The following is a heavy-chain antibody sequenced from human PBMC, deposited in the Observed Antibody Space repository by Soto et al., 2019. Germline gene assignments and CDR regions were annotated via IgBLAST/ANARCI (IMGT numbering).Heavy chain of an antibody. D-gene: IGHD6-6*01. CDR1: GASISTAIYY. Sequence: PSETLSLTCTASGASISTAIYYWGWARQPPGKGLEWIGTVYYTGSTYYNPSLKSRVTISVDTSNNHFSLNLSSVTAADTAVYYCARRTGSSTYYFDYWGQGAPVTVSS. CDR3: ARRTGSSTYYFDY. V-gene: IGHV4-39*02. CDR2: VYYTGST. J-gene: IGHJ4*02.